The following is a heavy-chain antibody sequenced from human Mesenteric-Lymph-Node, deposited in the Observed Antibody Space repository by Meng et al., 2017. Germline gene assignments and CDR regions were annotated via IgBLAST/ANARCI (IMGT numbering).Heavy chain of an antibody. CDR1: GGSISSSSYY. CDR2: IYYSGST. V-gene: IGHV4-39*07. CDR3: ARLNNYDYAHALDI. D-gene: IGHD3-16*01. J-gene: IGHJ3*02. Sequence: SETLSLTCTVSGGSISSSSYYWGWIRQPPGKGLEWIGSIYYSGSTYYNPSLKSRVTTSVDTSKNQFSLKLSSVTAADTAVYYCARLNNYDYAHALDIWGQGTMVTVSS.